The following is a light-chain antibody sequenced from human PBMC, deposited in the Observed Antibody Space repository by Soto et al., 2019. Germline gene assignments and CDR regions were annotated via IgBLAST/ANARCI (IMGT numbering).Light chain of an antibody. V-gene: IGLV2-14*03. CDR3: SSFTRSIHV. J-gene: IGLJ1*01. Sequence: QSALTQPASVSGAPGQSNTISSSGTSSDVGNHNNVYWYQHNPGRAPNVMICYVTNRPSGVSNSISVCQSGCIASLMICGVHAEDETGDYCSSFTRSIHVFVPGTIITV. CDR1: SSDVGNHNN. CDR2: YVT.